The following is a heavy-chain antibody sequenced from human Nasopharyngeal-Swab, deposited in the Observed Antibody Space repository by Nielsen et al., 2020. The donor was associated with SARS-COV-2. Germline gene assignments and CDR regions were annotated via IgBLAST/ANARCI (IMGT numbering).Heavy chain of an antibody. D-gene: IGHD6-19*01. V-gene: IGHV3-30*03. CDR2: IAHYASNE. CDR1: GFTFSSFG. J-gene: IGHJ4*02. CDR3: ARDSPHFVSPGPRIEVAGNFDY. Sequence: GESLKISCAASGFTFSSFGMHWVRQAPGKGLEWVAFIAHYASNEYYGDSVKGRFSISRDSSKNTLYLQMDSLRGEDTAVYYCARDSPHFVSPGPRIEVAGNFDYWGQGILVTVSS.